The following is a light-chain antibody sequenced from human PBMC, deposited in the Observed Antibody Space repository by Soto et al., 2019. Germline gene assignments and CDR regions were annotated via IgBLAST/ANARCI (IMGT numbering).Light chain of an antibody. Sequence: QSLLTQPASVSGSPGQSITISCTGTSSDVGSYNLVSWYQQHPGKAPKLMIYEGSKRPSGVSNRFSGSKSGNTASLTISGLQAADEADYYCCSYAGRSTFYGVGNGTKVTVL. J-gene: IGLJ1*01. CDR3: CSYAGRSTFYG. CDR2: EGS. V-gene: IGLV2-23*01. CDR1: SSDVGSYNL.